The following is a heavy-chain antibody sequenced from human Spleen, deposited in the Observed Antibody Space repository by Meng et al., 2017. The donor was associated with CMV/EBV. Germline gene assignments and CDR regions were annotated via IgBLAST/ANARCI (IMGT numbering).Heavy chain of an antibody. V-gene: IGHV4-59*01. Sequence: SETLSLTCTVSGGSISSYYWSWIRQPPGKGLEWIGYIYSSGSTDYNPSLKSRVTISIDTSRNQFTLKLSSVTAADTAVYYCARWVGKYSSSFAWFDPWGQGTLVTVSS. CDR1: GGSISSYY. D-gene: IGHD6-6*01. CDR3: ARWVGKYSSSFAWFDP. CDR2: IYSSGST. J-gene: IGHJ5*02.